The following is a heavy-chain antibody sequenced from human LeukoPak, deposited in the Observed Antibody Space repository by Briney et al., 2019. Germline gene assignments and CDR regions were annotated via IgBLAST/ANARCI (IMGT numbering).Heavy chain of an antibody. J-gene: IGHJ4*02. Sequence: GGSLRLSCAASGFTFSSYAMSWVRQAPGKGLEWVSAISGSGGSTYYADSVKGRFTISRDNSKNTLYLQMNSLRAEDAAVYYCAKDRGHDYVHYWGQGTLVTVSS. D-gene: IGHD4-17*01. CDR3: AKDRGHDYVHY. CDR1: GFTFSSYA. CDR2: ISGSGGST. V-gene: IGHV3-23*01.